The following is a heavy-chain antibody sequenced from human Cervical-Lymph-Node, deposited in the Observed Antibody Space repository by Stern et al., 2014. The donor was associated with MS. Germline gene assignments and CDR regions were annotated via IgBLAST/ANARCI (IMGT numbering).Heavy chain of an antibody. J-gene: IGHJ6*01. Sequence: VQLVESGGGVVQPGRSLRLSCAASGFTFTKYAMHWVRQSPGKGLKWVAVISSDGTNEFYADSVKGRFTISRDNSKNTLYLQMISLRRSASAPTPLNGM. V-gene: IGHV3-30*03. CDR1: GFTFTKYA. D-gene: IGHD3-3*01. CDR2: ISSDGTNE. CDR3: NGM.